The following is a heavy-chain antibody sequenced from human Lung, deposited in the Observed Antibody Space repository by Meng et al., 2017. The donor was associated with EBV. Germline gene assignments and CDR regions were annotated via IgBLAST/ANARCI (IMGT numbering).Heavy chain of an antibody. CDR2: INHSGST. V-gene: IGHV4-34*01. CDR3: ARVWRGATPGDFDY. J-gene: IGHJ4*02. D-gene: IGHD1-26*01. CDR1: GGSFSGYY. Sequence: QVQLQPWGAGLLKPSETLSLTCAVYGGSFSGYYWSWIRQPPGKGLEWIGEINHSGSTNYNPSLKSRVTISVDTSKNQFSLKLSPVTAADTAVYYCARVWRGATPGDFDYWGQGTLVTVSS.